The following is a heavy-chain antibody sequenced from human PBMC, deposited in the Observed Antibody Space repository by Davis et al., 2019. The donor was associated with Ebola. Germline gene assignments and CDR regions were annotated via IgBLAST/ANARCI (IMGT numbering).Heavy chain of an antibody. V-gene: IGHV4-34*01. J-gene: IGHJ4*02. CDR1: GGSFSGYY. CDR3: ARVLDFDYVWGSLGY. D-gene: IGHD3-16*01. CDR2: INHSGST. Sequence: SETLSLTCAVYGGSFSGYYWSWIRQPPGKGLEWIGEINHSGSTNYNPSLKSRVTISVDTSKKQLSLKLIAVTAADTALYYCARVLDFDYVWGSLGYWGQGTLVTVSS.